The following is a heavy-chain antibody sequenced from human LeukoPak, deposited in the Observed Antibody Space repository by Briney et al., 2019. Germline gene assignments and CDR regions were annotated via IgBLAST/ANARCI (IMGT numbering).Heavy chain of an antibody. Sequence: SETRSLTCAVYGGSFSGYYWSWIRQPPGKGLEWIGEINHSGSTNYNPSLKSRVTISVDTSKNQFSLKLSSVTAADTAVYYCARASEMATIPFDYWGQGTLVTVSS. D-gene: IGHD5-24*01. CDR1: GGSFSGYY. CDR2: INHSGST. CDR3: ARASEMATIPFDY. V-gene: IGHV4-34*01. J-gene: IGHJ4*02.